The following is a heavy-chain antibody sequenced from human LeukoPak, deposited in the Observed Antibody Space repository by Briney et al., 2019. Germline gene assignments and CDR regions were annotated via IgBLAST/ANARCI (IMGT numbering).Heavy chain of an antibody. CDR2: IRGSDGST. J-gene: IGHJ4*02. CDR3: AKYYYESSGYFYYFDY. CDR1: GFTFSSNG. D-gene: IGHD3-22*01. V-gene: IGHV3-23*01. Sequence: AGGSLRLSCAVSGFTFSSNGMSWVRQAPGKGLEWVSAIRGSDGSTYYADSVKGRFTISRGNSKNTLYLQMNSLRAEDTAVYYCAKYYYESSGYFYYFDYWGQGTLVTVSS.